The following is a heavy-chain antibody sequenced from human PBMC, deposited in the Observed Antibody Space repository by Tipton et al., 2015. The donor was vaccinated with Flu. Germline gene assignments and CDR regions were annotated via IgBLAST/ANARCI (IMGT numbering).Heavy chain of an antibody. CDR1: GGSFRGYY. CDR3: ASNPGGTTNL. CDR2: INDSGST. Sequence: AGLVKPSETLSLTCAVYGGSFRGYYWSWIRLPPGEGLEWIGEINDSGSTNYNPSLKSRVTISIDTSKKQFSLKLSSVTAADTAVYYCASNPGGTTNLWGQGTLVTVSP. J-gene: IGHJ5*02. D-gene: IGHD1-7*01. V-gene: IGHV4-34*01.